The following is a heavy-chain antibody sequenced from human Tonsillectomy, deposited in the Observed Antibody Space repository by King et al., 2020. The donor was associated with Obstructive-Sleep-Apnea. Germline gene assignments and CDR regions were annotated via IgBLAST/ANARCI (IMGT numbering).Heavy chain of an antibody. Sequence: VQLVESGGGVVQPGRSLRLSCAASGCTFSSYGMHWVRQAPGKGLEWVAVIWYDGSNKYYGDSVKGRFTISRDNSKNTLYLQMNSLRAEDTAVYYCARGDGYNHDAFDIWGQGTMVTVSS. CDR1: GCTFSSYG. CDR3: ARGDGYNHDAFDI. CDR2: IWYDGSNK. J-gene: IGHJ3*02. V-gene: IGHV3-33*01. D-gene: IGHD5-24*01.